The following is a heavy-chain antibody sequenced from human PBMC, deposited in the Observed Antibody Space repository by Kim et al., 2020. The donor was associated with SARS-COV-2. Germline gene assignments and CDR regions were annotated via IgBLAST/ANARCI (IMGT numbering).Heavy chain of an antibody. V-gene: IGHV4-59*08. Sequence: SETLSLTCTVSGAAISSYYWSWIRQPPGKGLEYIGYVHYSGSTNYNPSVNNRVTMSVDTSKNQFSLKVTSVTAADTAVDYCVRHSSEQLERRGRG. CDR2: VHYSGST. J-gene: IGHJ2*01. CDR1: GAAISSYY. D-gene: IGHD1-1*01. CDR3: VRHSSEQLER.